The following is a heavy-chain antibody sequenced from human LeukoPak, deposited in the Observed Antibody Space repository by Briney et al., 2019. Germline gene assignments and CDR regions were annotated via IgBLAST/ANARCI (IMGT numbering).Heavy chain of an antibody. J-gene: IGHJ3*02. Sequence: PGGSLRLSCAASGFTFSSYWMSWVRQAPGKGLEWVANIKQDGSEKYYVDSVKGRFTISRDNAKNSLYLQMNSLRAEDTAVYYCARDWNNAGLLDAFDIWGQGTMVTVSS. D-gene: IGHD1-1*01. CDR3: ARDWNNAGLLDAFDI. CDR2: IKQDGSEK. V-gene: IGHV3-7*01. CDR1: GFTFSSYW.